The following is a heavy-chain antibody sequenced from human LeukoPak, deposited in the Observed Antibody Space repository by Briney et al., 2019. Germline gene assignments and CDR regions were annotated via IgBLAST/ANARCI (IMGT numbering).Heavy chain of an antibody. V-gene: IGHV3-23*01. J-gene: IGHJ4*02. CDR2: ISGSAGGT. D-gene: IGHD3-10*01. CDR3: AKRGIVIRAVIIVGFHKEAYYFDD. CDR1: GITLSNYG. Sequence: PGGSLRLSCAVSGITLSNYGMSWVRQAPGKGLEWVAGISGSAGGTIYAASVKGRFTISRDNPKNTLYLQMNSLRAEDTAVYFCAKRGIVIRAVIIVGFHKEAYYFDDWGQGAVVTVSS.